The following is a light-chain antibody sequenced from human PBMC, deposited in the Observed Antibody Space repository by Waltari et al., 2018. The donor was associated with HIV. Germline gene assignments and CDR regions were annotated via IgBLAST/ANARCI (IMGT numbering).Light chain of an antibody. CDR2: DVS. CDR1: SSDVGGYNY. Sequence: QSALTQPRSVSGSPGPSVTISCTGTSSDVGGYNYVSWYQQHPGKAPKLMIYDVSKRPSGFPARFSGSKSGNTASLTSSGRQAEDEADYYCCSYAGSYTLVFGGGTKLTVL. CDR3: CSYAGSYTLV. J-gene: IGLJ2*01. V-gene: IGLV2-11*01.